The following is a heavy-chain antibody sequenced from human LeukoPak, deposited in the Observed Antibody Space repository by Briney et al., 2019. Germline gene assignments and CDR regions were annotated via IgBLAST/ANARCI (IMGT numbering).Heavy chain of an antibody. Sequence: GGSLRLSCAASGFTFEQYAMTWVRQAPGKGLEWVSSISGSGASAYYADSVKGRFTISRDNSKNTVNLQMNSLRAEDTALYYCAKWLTYCSGGNCYGGEGFWGQGTLVTVSS. D-gene: IGHD2-15*01. CDR1: GFTFEQYA. CDR3: AKWLTYCSGGNCYGGEGF. J-gene: IGHJ4*02. CDR2: ISGSGASA. V-gene: IGHV3-23*01.